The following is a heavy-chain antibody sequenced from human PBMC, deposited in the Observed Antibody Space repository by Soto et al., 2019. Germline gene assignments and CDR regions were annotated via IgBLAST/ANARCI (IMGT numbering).Heavy chain of an antibody. CDR2: ISAYNGNT. V-gene: IGHV1-18*01. CDR3: ARAGYDSSGYYAFDI. D-gene: IGHD3-22*01. CDR1: GYTFTSYG. Sequence: ASVKVSCKASGYTFTSYGISWVRQAPGQGLEWMGWISAYNGNTNYAQKLQGRVTMTTDTSTSTGQMELRSLRSDDTAVYYCARAGYDSSGYYAFDIWGQGTMVTVSS. J-gene: IGHJ3*02.